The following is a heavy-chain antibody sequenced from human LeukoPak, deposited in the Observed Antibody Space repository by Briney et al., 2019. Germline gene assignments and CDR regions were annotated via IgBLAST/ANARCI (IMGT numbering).Heavy chain of an antibody. CDR1: GFTFSSYW. CDR2: INSDGSST. V-gene: IGHV3-74*01. D-gene: IGHD5-18*01. J-gene: IGHJ4*02. CDR3: ARGRGYSYGWTGEKLLDY. Sequence: GGSLRLSCAASGFTFSSYWMHWVRQAPGKGLVWVSRINSDGSSTSYADSVKGRFTISRDNAKNTLYLQMNSLRAEDTAVYYCARGRGYSYGWTGEKLLDYWGQGTLVTVSS.